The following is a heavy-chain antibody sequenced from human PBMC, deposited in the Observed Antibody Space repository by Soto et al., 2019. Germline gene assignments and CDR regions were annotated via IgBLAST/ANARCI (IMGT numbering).Heavy chain of an antibody. Sequence: EVQLLESGGGLAQPGGSLRLSCAASGFTFNTYAMNWVRQAPGKGLEWVASISGSGGTTYYADSVKGRFTVSRDTSKNTLFLQMNSLSAEDTAVYYCAKGFIVVVTAIRPDDNFDVWGQGTMVIVSS. D-gene: IGHD2-21*02. J-gene: IGHJ3*01. CDR1: GFTFNTYA. V-gene: IGHV3-23*01. CDR3: AKGFIVVVTAIRPDDNFDV. CDR2: ISGSGGTT.